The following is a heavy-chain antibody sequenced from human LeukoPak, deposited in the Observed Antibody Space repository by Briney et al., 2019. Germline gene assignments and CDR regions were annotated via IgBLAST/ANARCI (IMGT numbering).Heavy chain of an antibody. Sequence: PGGSLRLSCAASGFTISSYYMAWVRQAPGKGLEWVSVIYHSGNTDYADSVKRRFTISRDNSKNTVYLQMSSLRAEDTAVYYCARVRVTGYSNFAYWGQGTLVTVSS. CDR2: IYHSGNT. J-gene: IGHJ4*02. CDR3: ARVRVTGYSNFAY. D-gene: IGHD3-9*01. CDR1: GFTISSYY. V-gene: IGHV3-53*01.